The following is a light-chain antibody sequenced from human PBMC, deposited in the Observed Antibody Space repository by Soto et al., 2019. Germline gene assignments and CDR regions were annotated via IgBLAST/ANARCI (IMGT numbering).Light chain of an antibody. V-gene: IGKV3-15*01. CDR3: QQYGSSPFT. CDR1: QNIWNK. J-gene: IGKJ3*01. CDR2: DAS. Sequence: EIVMTQSPATLSVSPGERVTLSCTASQNIWNKLAWYQQKPGQTPRLLIFDASARATDVPARFSGSGSGTDFTLTISRLEPEDFAVYYCQQYGSSPFTFGPGTKVDI.